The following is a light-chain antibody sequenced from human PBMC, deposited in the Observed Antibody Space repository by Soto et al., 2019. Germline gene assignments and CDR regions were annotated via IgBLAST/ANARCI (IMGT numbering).Light chain of an antibody. J-gene: IGLJ2*01. V-gene: IGLV2-23*02. CDR1: SSDVGRYNH. CDR3: CSYAGSNTYVV. Sequence: QSALTQPASVSGSPGQSITISCTGTSSDVGRYNHVSWYQQHPGKAPKLIIYEVSKWPSGVSNRFSGSKSGNTAALTISGLQAEDEADYYCCSYAGSNTYVVFGGGTKLTVL. CDR2: EVS.